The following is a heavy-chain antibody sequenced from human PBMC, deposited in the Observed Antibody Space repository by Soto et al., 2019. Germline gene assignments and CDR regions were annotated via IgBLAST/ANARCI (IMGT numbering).Heavy chain of an antibody. J-gene: IGHJ5*02. V-gene: IGHV4-59*01. CDR3: AKDADTSGFYKWFDP. D-gene: IGHD3-22*01. CDR1: GDSISSYY. Sequence: ASETLSLTCTVSGDSISSYYWSWIRQPPGKGLEWIGYIYYSGSTNYNPSLKSRVSISVDTSKNQFSLKLDSVTAADTAVYYCAKDADTSGFYKWFDPWGQGTLVTVSS. CDR2: IYYSGST.